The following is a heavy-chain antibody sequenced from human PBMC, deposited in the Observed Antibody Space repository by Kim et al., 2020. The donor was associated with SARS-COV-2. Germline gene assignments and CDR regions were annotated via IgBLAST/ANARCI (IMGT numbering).Heavy chain of an antibody. J-gene: IGHJ4*02. D-gene: IGHD4-17*01. Sequence: SVKGRFTISRDNSKNSLYLQMNSLRTEDTALYYCAKDISYGDYGLGGFDYWGQGTLVTVSS. V-gene: IGHV3-43*01. CDR3: AKDISYGDYGLGGFDY.